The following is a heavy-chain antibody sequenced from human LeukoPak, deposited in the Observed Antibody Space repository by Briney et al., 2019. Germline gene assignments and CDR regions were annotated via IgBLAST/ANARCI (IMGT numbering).Heavy chain of an antibody. D-gene: IGHD6-19*01. CDR2: HYWEDDK. Sequence: SGAALLHPTQILPLHCSFSRFSFTHSQVGVGWIRQHPGKALEWLGVHYWEDDKRYSPSLSNRLAITEDTSKNQVVLTRTNMDPADTATYYFARRASGFMGGWDSCSFDKWAPGILVTVS. CDR1: RFSFTHSQVG. CDR3: ARRASGFMGGWDSCSFDK. V-gene: IGHV2-5*02. J-gene: IGHJ4*03.